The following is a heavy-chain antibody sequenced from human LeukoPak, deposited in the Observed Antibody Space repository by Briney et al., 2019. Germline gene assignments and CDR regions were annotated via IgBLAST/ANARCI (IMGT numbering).Heavy chain of an antibody. D-gene: IGHD3-22*01. CDR3: TRNAYYYDSSGDKLFDY. CDR1: GFTFGDYA. Sequence: PGRSLRLSRTASGFTFGDYAMSWVRQAPGKGLEWVGFIRSKAYGGTTEYVASVKGRFTISRDDSKSIAYLQMNSLKTEATAGYYCTRNAYYYDSSGDKLFDYWRQGTLVTLPS. CDR2: IRSKAYGGTT. J-gene: IGHJ4*02. V-gene: IGHV3-49*04.